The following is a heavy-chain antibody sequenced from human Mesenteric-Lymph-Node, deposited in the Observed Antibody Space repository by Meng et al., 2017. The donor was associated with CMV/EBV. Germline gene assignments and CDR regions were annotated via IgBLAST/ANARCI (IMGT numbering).Heavy chain of an antibody. CDR2: ISYDGSNK. Sequence: GESLKISCAASGFTFSNYSMTWVRQAPGKGLEWVAVISYDGSNKYYADSVKGRFTISRDNSKNTLYLQMNSLRAEDTAVYYCARGPYYDFWSGYYGWVYWGQGTLVTVSS. CDR1: GFTFSNYS. J-gene: IGHJ4*02. D-gene: IGHD3-3*01. CDR3: ARGPYYDFWSGYYGWVY. V-gene: IGHV3-30*03.